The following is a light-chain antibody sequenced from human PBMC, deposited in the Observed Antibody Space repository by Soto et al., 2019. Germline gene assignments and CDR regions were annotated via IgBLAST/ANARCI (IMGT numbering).Light chain of an antibody. CDR2: KAS. V-gene: IGKV1-5*03. CDR3: QQYNDYPWT. J-gene: IGKJ1*01. CDR1: QSISSW. Sequence: DIQMTQSPSTLSASVRDRVTITCRASQSISSWLAWYQQKPGKAPKLLIYKASSLESGVPSRFSGSGSGTEFTLTISSLQPDDFATYSCQQYNDYPWTFGQGTKVEIK.